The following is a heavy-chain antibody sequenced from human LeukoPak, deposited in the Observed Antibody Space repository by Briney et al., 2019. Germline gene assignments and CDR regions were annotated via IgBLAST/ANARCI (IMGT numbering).Heavy chain of an antibody. Sequence: GASVKVSCKASGYTFTSYYMHWVRQAPGQGLEWMGIINPSGGSTSYAQKFQGRVTMTRDMSTSTVYMELSSLRSEDTAVYYCARGLRIAVAGTEDVGYYYYYMDVWGKGTTVTVSS. J-gene: IGHJ6*03. CDR3: ARGLRIAVAGTEDVGYYYYYMDV. V-gene: IGHV1-46*01. D-gene: IGHD6-19*01. CDR1: GYTFTSYY. CDR2: INPSGGST.